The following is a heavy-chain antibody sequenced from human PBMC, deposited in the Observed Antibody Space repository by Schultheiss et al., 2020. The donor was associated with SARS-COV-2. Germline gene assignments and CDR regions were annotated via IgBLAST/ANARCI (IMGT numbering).Heavy chain of an antibody. D-gene: IGHD4-23*01. CDR1: GFTFSSYN. CDR2: LSTGNSYI. Sequence: GGSLRLSCTASGFTFSSYNMNWVRQAPGEGLEWVSSLSTGNSYIYYADSVKGRFTISRDNAKNSLYLQMNSLRAEDTAVYYCARGGATVVTLYWYFDLWGRGTLVTVSS. CDR3: ARGGATVVTLYWYFDL. V-gene: IGHV3-21*01. J-gene: IGHJ2*01.